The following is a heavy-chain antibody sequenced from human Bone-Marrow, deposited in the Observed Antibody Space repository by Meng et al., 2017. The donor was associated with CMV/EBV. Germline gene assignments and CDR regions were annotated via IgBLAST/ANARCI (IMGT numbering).Heavy chain of an antibody. J-gene: IGHJ4*02. CDR1: GFTFSNYG. CDR3: AKSTIVFRAGYYFDY. D-gene: IGHD2/OR15-2a*01. Sequence: GESLKISCAASGFTFSNYGMHWVRQAPGKGLEWVAFLRYDGSNKYYADSVKGRFTISRDNSKNTLYLQTNSLRAEDTAVYYCAKSTIVFRAGYYFDYWGQGPLVTVSS. V-gene: IGHV3-30*02. CDR2: LRYDGSNK.